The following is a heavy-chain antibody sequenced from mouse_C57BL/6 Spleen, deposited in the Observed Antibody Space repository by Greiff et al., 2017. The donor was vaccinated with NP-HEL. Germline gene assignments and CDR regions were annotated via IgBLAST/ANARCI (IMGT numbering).Heavy chain of an antibody. V-gene: IGHV1-76*01. CDR1: GYTFTDYY. CDR2: IYPGSGNT. CDR3: ARDYGSRGDYFDY. Sequence: QVQLQQSGAELVRPGASVKLSCKASGYTFTDYYINWVKQRPGQGLEWIARIYPGSGNTYYNEKFKGKATLTAEKSSSTAYMQLSSLTSEDSAVYFCARDYGSRGDYFDYWGQGTTLTVSS. D-gene: IGHD1-1*01. J-gene: IGHJ2*01.